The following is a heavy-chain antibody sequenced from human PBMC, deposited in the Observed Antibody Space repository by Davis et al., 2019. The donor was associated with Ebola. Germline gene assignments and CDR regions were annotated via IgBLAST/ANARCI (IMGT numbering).Heavy chain of an antibody. CDR3: AKGDNSGWYGVDY. CDR2: TYYNSKWIN. D-gene: IGHD6-19*01. CDR1: GDSVSTAG. J-gene: IGHJ4*02. Sequence: HSQTLSLTCAISGDSVSTAGWNWIRQSPSRGLEWLGRTYYNSKWINDYPAFVRGRITINPDTSKNQVSLQLNSVTPEDTAVYYCAKGDNSGWYGVDYWGQGTLVTVSS. V-gene: IGHV6-1*01.